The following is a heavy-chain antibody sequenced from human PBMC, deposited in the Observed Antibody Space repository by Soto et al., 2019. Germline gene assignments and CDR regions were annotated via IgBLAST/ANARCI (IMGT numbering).Heavy chain of an antibody. CDR3: ARVYCSGGSCLEYFQH. V-gene: IGHV4-34*01. CDR1: GGSFSGYY. J-gene: IGHJ1*01. Sequence: QVQLQQWGAGLLKPSETLSLTCAVYGGSFSGYYWSWIRQPPGKGLEWIGEINHSGSTNYNPSLKSRVTMSVDTSKSQFALKLSSVTAADTAVYYCARVYCSGGSCLEYFQHWGQGTLVTVSS. CDR2: INHSGST. D-gene: IGHD2-15*01.